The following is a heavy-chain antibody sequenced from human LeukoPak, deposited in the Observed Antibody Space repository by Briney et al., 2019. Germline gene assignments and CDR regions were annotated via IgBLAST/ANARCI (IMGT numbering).Heavy chain of an antibody. V-gene: IGHV1-2*02. J-gene: IGHJ6*03. CDR1: GYTFTGYY. CDR2: INPNSGGT. Sequence: ASVKVSYKASGYTFTGYYMHWVRQAPGQGLEWIGWINPNSGGTNYAQKFQGRVTMTRDTSISTAYMELSRLRSDDTAVYYCARFLTAYYYMDVWGKGTTVTVSS. CDR3: ARFLTAYYYMDV.